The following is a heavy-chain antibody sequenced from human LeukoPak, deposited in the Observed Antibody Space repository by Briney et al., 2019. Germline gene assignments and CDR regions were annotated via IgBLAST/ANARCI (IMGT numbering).Heavy chain of an antibody. Sequence: GASVKVSCKASGYTFNHNYMHWVRQAPGQGLEWMGWINPNSGGTNYAQKFQGRVTMTRDTSISTAYMELSRLRSDDTAVYYCARGATSPRQHYYDSSGYYYPDYWGQGTLVTVSS. D-gene: IGHD3-22*01. J-gene: IGHJ4*02. CDR1: GYTFNHNY. V-gene: IGHV1-2*02. CDR2: INPNSGGT. CDR3: ARGATSPRQHYYDSSGYYYPDY.